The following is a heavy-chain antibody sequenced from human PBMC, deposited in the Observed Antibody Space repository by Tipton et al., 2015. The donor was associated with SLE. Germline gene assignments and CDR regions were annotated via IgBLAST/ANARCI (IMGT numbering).Heavy chain of an antibody. CDR2: IYYSGST. D-gene: IGHD1-26*01. Sequence: TLSLTCTVSGGSISSYYWGWIRQPPGKGLEWIGYIYYSGSTNYNPSLKSRVTISVDTSKNQFSLKLSSVTAADTAVYYCARESLGVQDAFDIWGQGTMVTVSS. V-gene: IGHV4-59*01. CDR3: ARESLGVQDAFDI. J-gene: IGHJ3*02. CDR1: GGSISSYY.